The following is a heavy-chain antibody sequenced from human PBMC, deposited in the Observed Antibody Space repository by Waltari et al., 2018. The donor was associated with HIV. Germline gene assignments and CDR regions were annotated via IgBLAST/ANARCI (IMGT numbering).Heavy chain of an antibody. CDR2: ITITSRSI. Sequence: MQLVESGGGLVKPGGSRRLSCATSGFTLSTYTMTWVRQTPGQGLAFIPSITITSRSIFYSDSTKGRFIISRDNAQNSLSLQMTSLTAEDTAVYFCVADLGGSHDSWGQGTLVTVSS. CDR3: VADLGGSHDS. CDR1: GFTLSTYT. J-gene: IGHJ4*02. D-gene: IGHD1-26*01. V-gene: IGHV3-21*02.